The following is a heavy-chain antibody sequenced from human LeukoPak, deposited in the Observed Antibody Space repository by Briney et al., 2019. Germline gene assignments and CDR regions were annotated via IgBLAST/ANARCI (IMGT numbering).Heavy chain of an antibody. CDR2: ITGSGGNT. V-gene: IGHV3-23*01. CDR1: GFVFSSYS. J-gene: IGHJ6*02. Sequence: HPGGSLRLSCAASGFVFSSYSMSWVRQDPGKGAEWVSVITGSGGNTYYADSVKGRFTISKDNSKNTVYLQMSSLRVDDTAVYYCAKAASSSWPSYYYGMDVWGQGTTVTVSS. CDR3: AKAASSSWPSYYYGMDV. D-gene: IGHD6-13*01.